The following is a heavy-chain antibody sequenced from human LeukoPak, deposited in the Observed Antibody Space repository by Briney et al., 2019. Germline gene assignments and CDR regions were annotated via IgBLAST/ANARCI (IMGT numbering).Heavy chain of an antibody. V-gene: IGHV3-7*03. CDR1: GITFSKYW. CDR2: IKQDGGEK. D-gene: IGHD3-22*01. CDR3: ARSYNYDSSGSNFDY. Sequence: GESLRLSCVDSGITFSKYWMSWVRQAPGKGLEWVANIKQDGGEKYYVDSVKGRFTISRDNAKNSLYLQMNSLRVEDTAVYYCARSYNYDSSGSNFDYWGQGTLVTVSS. J-gene: IGHJ4*02.